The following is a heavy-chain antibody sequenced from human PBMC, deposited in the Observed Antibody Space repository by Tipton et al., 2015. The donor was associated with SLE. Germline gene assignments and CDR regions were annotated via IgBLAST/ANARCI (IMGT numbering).Heavy chain of an antibody. J-gene: IGHJ1*01. D-gene: IGHD3-22*01. Sequence: QSGAEVKKPGASVKVSCKASGYTFTSYGISWVRQAPGQGLEWMGWINPNSGGTNYAQKFQGRVTMTRDTSISTAYMELSRLRSDDTAVYYCARDWGPHYYDSSGYYNAEYFQHWGQGTLVTVSS. CDR1: GYTFTSYG. CDR3: ARDWGPHYYDSSGYYNAEYFQH. CDR2: INPNSGGT. V-gene: IGHV1-2*02.